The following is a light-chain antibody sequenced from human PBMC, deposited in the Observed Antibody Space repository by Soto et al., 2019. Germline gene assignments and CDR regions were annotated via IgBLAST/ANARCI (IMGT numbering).Light chain of an antibody. J-gene: IGKJ1*01. V-gene: IGKV3-20*01. CDR3: QHYDSARWK. CDR2: DAS. CDR1: QSISSTY. Sequence: EIVLTQSPGTLSLSPGEGATLSCRASQSISSTYLTWYHQKPGQAPRLLIYDASRRATGIPDRFSGSGSGTDFSLTISRLEPEDFAVYYCQHYDSARWKFGLGTKVEIK.